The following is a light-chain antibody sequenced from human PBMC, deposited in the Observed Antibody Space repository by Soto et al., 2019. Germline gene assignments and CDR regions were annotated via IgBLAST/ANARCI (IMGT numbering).Light chain of an antibody. V-gene: IGKV3-20*01. J-gene: IGKJ3*01. CDR1: QSINSRY. Sequence: LSLSPGERATLSCRASQSINSRYLAWYQQKPGQAPRLLIYGASSRATGIPDRFSGSGSGTDFTLTISRLEPEDFAVYYCQQFGSSPGFTFGPGTKVDIK. CDR3: QQFGSSPGFT. CDR2: GAS.